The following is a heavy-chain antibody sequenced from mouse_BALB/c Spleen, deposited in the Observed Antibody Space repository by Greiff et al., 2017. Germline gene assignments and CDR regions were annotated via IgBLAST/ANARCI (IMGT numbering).Heavy chain of an antibody. V-gene: IGHV1S22*01. CDR1: GYTFTSYW. J-gene: IGHJ4*01. Sequence: LQQPGAELVKPGASVKLSCKASGYTFTSYWMHWVKQRPGQGLEWIGNIYPGSGSTNYDEKFKSKGTLTVDTSSSTAYMHLSSLTSEDSAVYYCTRSNYRYGYAMDYWGQGTSVTVSS. D-gene: IGHD2-14*01. CDR2: IYPGSGST. CDR3: TRSNYRYGYAMDY.